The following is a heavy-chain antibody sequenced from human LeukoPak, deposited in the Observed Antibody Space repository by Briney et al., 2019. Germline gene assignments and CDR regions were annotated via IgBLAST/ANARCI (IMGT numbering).Heavy chain of an antibody. CDR2: INPDGSEE. D-gene: IGHD6-19*01. J-gene: IGHJ4*02. V-gene: IGHV3-7*03. Sequence: GGSLRLSCAASGFTFSNNWMTWVRQAPGKGLEWVANINPDGSEENYVDSAKGRFTISRDNAKSSLYLQMNSLRPEDTAVYYCIKGGGSGWPFDYWGQGTLVTVSS. CDR1: GFTFSNNW. CDR3: IKGGGSGWPFDY.